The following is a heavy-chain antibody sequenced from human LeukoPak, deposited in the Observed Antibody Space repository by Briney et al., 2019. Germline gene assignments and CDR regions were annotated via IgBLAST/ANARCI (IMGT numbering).Heavy chain of an antibody. CDR3: AGSYSSSWYPGGGYFDY. Sequence: GASVKVSCKASGYTFTGYYMHWVRQAPGQWLEWMGWINPNSGGTNYAQKFQGRVTMTRDTSISTAYMELSRLRSDDTAVYYCAGSYSSSWYPGGGYFDYWGQGTLVTVSS. CDR2: INPNSGGT. CDR1: GYTFTGYY. V-gene: IGHV1-2*02. D-gene: IGHD6-13*01. J-gene: IGHJ4*02.